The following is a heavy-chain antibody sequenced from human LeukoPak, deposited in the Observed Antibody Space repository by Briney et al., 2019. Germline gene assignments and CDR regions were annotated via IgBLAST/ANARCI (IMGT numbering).Heavy chain of an antibody. Sequence: GGSLRLSCAASGFIFSNHGMNWVRQAPGKGLEWVSYISSSGSTIYYADSVKGRFTISRDNAKNSLYLQMNSLRAEDTAVYYCAELGITMIGGVWGKGTTVTISS. CDR1: GFIFSNHG. CDR3: AELGITMIGGV. CDR2: ISSSGSTI. V-gene: IGHV3-48*04. D-gene: IGHD3-10*02. J-gene: IGHJ6*04.